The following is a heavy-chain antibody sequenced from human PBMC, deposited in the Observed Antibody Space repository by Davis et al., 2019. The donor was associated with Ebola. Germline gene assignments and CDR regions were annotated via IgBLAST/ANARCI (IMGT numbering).Heavy chain of an antibody. CDR1: GFVFSNYV. J-gene: IGHJ3*01. V-gene: IGHV3-23*01. CDR3: AKDTSNVWFDV. Sequence: GESLKISCAASGFVFSNYVMSWVRRAPGKGLEWVSTLGLSADTYYADSVKGRFTISRDNSKNPLHLQMNSLRVEDTAIYYCAKDTSNVWFDVWGQGTMVTVAS. D-gene: IGHD6-19*01. CDR2: LGLSADT.